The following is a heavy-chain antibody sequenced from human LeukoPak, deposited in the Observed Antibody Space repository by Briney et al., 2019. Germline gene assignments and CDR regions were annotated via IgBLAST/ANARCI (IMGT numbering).Heavy chain of an antibody. CDR2: ISWDGGST. CDR1: GFTFDDYA. D-gene: IGHD2-2*01. J-gene: IGHJ6*04. CDR3: AKASMGYCSSTSCYEAYYGMDV. V-gene: IGHV3-43D*04. Sequence: GGSLRLSRAASGFTFDDYAMHWVRQAPGKGLEWVSLISWDGGSTYYADSVKGRFTISRDNSKNSLYLQMNSLRAEDTALYYCAKASMGYCSSTSCYEAYYGMDVWGKGTTVTVSS.